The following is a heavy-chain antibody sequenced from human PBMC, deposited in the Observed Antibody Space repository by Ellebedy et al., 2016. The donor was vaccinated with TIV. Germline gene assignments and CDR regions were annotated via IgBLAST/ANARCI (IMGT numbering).Heavy chain of an antibody. CDR2: IYHSGST. D-gene: IGHD2-2*01. Sequence: YAMSWVRQAPGKGLEWIGYIYHSGSTFYNPSPKSRVTISIDRSKNQFSLKLSSVTAADTAVYYCARGGSYAHFDYWGQGTLVTVSS. J-gene: IGHJ4*02. V-gene: IGHV4-30-2*01. CDR3: ARGGSYAHFDY. CDR1: YA.